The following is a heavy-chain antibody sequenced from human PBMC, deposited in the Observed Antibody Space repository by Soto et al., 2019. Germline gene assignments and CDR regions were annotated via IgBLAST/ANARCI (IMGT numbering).Heavy chain of an antibody. CDR1: GGTFSSYA. J-gene: IGHJ5*02. V-gene: IGHV1-69*05. D-gene: IGHD6-6*01. CDR2: IIPIFGTA. CDR3: ARAKQLVDDNNWFDP. Sequence: SVKVSCKASGGTFSSYAISWVRQAPGQGLEWMGGIIPIFGTANYAQKFQGRVTMTRDKSTSTAYMELSSLRSEDTAVYYCARAKQLVDDNNWFDPWGQGTLVTVSS.